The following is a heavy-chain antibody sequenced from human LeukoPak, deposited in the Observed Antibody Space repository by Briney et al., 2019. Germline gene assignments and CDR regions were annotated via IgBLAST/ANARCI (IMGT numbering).Heavy chain of an antibody. V-gene: IGHV3-33*01. CDR2: IWYDGSNK. CDR1: RFTFSNYG. Sequence: GRSLRLSCAASRFTFSNYGMHWVRQAPGKGLEWVAVIWYDGSNKSYAASVKGRFTISRDNSKNTLYLQMNILRAEDTAAYYCARDGGYCRSTGCEDVNWFDPWGQGTLVTVSS. D-gene: IGHD2-2*01. CDR3: ARDGGYCRSTGCEDVNWFDP. J-gene: IGHJ5*02.